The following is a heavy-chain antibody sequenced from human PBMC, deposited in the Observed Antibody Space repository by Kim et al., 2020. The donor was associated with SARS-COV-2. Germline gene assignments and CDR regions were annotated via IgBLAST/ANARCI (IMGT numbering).Heavy chain of an antibody. J-gene: IGHJ2*01. Sequence: SPSVQGQVTIAADKSISTAYLQWSSLKASDTAMYYCARSSSYQAYWYFDLWGRGTLVTVSS. V-gene: IGHV5-51*01. D-gene: IGHD1-26*01. CDR3: ARSSSYQAYWYFDL.